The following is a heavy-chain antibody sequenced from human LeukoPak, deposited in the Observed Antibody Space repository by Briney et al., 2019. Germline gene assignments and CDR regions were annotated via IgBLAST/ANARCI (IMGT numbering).Heavy chain of an antibody. D-gene: IGHD5-18*01. CDR1: GGSISGYY. Sequence: SETLSLTCSVSGGSISGYYWSWIRQPPGKGLEWIGYIHYSGSTNYNPSLKSRVTISVDTSKNQFSLKLSSVTAADTAVYYCARVYSYGYGYYFDYWGQGTLVTVSS. CDR3: ARVYSYGYGYYFDY. V-gene: IGHV4-59*01. CDR2: IHYSGST. J-gene: IGHJ4*02.